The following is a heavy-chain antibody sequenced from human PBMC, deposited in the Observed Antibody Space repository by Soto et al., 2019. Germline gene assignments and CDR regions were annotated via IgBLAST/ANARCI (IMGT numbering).Heavy chain of an antibody. CDR2: ISYDGSNK. J-gene: IGHJ4*02. Sequence: QVQLVESGGGVVQPGRSLRLSCAASEFTFSSYGMHWVRQAPGKGLEWVAVISYDGSNKYYADSVKGRFTISRDNSKNTLYLQMNSLRAEDTAVYYCAKDAGYDSSGYYYGVADYWGQGTLVTVSS. V-gene: IGHV3-30*18. D-gene: IGHD3-22*01. CDR1: EFTFSSYG. CDR3: AKDAGYDSSGYYYGVADY.